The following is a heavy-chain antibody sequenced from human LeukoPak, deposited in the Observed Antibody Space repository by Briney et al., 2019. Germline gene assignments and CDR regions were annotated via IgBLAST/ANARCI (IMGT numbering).Heavy chain of an antibody. Sequence: SEILSLTCTVSGGSISSSSYYWGWIRQPPGKGLEWMGSIYYSGSTYYNPPLKSRVTISVDTPENQFSLKLSSVTAADTAVYYCARLSSSWDYFDYWGQGTLVAVSS. D-gene: IGHD6-13*01. J-gene: IGHJ4*02. CDR2: IYYSGST. V-gene: IGHV4-39*01. CDR1: GGSISSSSYY. CDR3: ARLSSSWDYFDY.